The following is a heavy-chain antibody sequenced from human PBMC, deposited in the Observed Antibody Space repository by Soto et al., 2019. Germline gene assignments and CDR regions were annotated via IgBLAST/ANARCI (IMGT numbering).Heavy chain of an antibody. D-gene: IGHD3-10*01. CDR2: IIPIFGNT. CDR3: ARERVRGNDY. CDR1: GGTFSSYA. V-gene: IGHV1-8*02. J-gene: IGHJ4*02. Sequence: ASVKVSCKASGGTFSSYAISWVRQAPGQGLEWMGGIIPIFGNTGYAQKFQGRVTMTRNTSISTAYMELSSLRSEDTAVYYCARERVRGNDYWGQGALVTVSS.